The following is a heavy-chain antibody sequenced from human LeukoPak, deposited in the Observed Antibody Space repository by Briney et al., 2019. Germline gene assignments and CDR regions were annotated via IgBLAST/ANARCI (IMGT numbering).Heavy chain of an antibody. J-gene: IGHJ5*02. CDR3: ARGSRGVTNMNWFDP. CDR2: TYYSGST. V-gene: IGHV4-59*01. Sequence: SETLSLTCTVSGGSISSYYWSWIRQPPGKGLEWIGYTYYSGSTNYNPSLKSRVTISVDTSKNQFSLKLSSVTAADTAVYYCARGSRGVTNMNWFDPWGQGTLVTVSS. CDR1: GGSISSYY. D-gene: IGHD3-10*01.